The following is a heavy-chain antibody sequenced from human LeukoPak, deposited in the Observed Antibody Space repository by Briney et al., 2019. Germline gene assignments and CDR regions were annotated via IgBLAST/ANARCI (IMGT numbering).Heavy chain of an antibody. CDR2: IYPGESDT. D-gene: IGHD3-10*01. J-gene: IGHJ5*02. CDR1: GYSFTNYW. Sequence: GESLKISCKGSGYSFTNYWIAWVRQMPGIGLEWMGIIYPGESDTRYSPSLQGQVTISADKSISTAYLQWSSLKASDTAMYYCARLGTYGSGSHNWFDPWGQGTLVTVPS. CDR3: ARLGTYGSGSHNWFDP. V-gene: IGHV5-51*01.